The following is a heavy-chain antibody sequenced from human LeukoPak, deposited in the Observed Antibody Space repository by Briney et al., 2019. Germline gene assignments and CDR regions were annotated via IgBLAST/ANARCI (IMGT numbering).Heavy chain of an antibody. CDR3: ARVTTVVNPPV. D-gene: IGHD4-23*01. V-gene: IGHV4-39*01. J-gene: IGHJ4*02. CDR1: GGSITTGSSY. Sequence: SETLSLTCTVSGGSITTGSSYWGWIRQPPGKGLEWIGTISYSGNTYYNPSLKSRVTISVDTSKNQFSLKLSSMTAADTAVYYCARVTTVVNPPVWGQGTLVTVSS. CDR2: ISYSGNT.